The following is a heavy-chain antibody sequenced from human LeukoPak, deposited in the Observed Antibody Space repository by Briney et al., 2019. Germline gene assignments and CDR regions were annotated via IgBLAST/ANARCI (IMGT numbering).Heavy chain of an antibody. CDR2: ISSSGSTI. D-gene: IGHD3-3*01. J-gene: IGHJ4*02. CDR3: AKGGRIFGVVIDFDY. CDR1: GFPFSDYY. Sequence: GGSLRLSCAASGFPFSDYYMSWLRQAPGGGLEWVSYISSSGSTIYYADSVKGRFTISRDNSKNTLYLQMNSLRAEDTAVYYWAKGGRIFGVVIDFDYWGQGTLVTVSS. V-gene: IGHV3-11*04.